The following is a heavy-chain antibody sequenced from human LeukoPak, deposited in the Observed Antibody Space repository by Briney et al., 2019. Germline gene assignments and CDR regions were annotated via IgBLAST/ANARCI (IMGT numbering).Heavy chain of an antibody. D-gene: IGHD2-21*01. Sequence: SETLSLPCTVSGGSISSYYWSWIRQPPGKGLEWIGYIYYSGSTNYNPSLKSRVTISVDTSKNQFSLKLSSVTAADTAVYYCSTMGDVGYWGQGTLVTASS. CDR2: IYYSGST. CDR3: STMGDVGY. V-gene: IGHV4-59*01. J-gene: IGHJ4*02. CDR1: GGSISSYY.